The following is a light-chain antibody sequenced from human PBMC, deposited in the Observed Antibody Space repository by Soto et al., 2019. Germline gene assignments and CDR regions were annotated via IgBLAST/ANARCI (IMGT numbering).Light chain of an antibody. V-gene: IGKV3-20*01. CDR2: GAS. CDR1: QRISSGY. CDR3: QQYGSSPPSST. Sequence: EIVLTQSPGTLSLSPGERASLSCRASQRISSGYLAWYQQKPGQAPRLLIYGASNRATDIPDRFSGRGSGTEFTLTISRLEPEDFAVYYCQQYGSSPPSSTFGQGTRLEIK. J-gene: IGKJ5*01.